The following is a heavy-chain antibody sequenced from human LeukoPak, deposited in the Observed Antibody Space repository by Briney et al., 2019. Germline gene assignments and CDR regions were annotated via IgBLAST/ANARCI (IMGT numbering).Heavy chain of an antibody. CDR2: INPNSGGT. J-gene: IGHJ4*02. V-gene: IGHV1-2*02. D-gene: IGHD4-23*01. CDR3: ARDRGTTVVTALFDY. CDR1: GYTFTGYY. Sequence: GASVKVSRKASGYTFTGYYMHWVRQAPGQGLEWMGWINPNSGGTNYAQKFQGRVTMTRDPSISTAYMELSRLRSDDTAVYYCARDRGTTVVTALFDYWGQGTLVTVSS.